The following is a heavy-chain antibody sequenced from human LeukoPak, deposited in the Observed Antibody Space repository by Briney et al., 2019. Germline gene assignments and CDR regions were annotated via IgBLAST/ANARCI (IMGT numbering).Heavy chain of an antibody. CDR1: SGSISSSSYY. CDR3: ASTGFDMDV. J-gene: IGHJ6*03. Sequence: SETLSLTCTVSSGSISSSSYYWGWIRQPPGKGLEWIGSIYYSGSTYYNPSLKSRVTISVDTSKNQFSLKLSSVTAADTAVYYCASTGFDMDVWGKGTTVTVSS. D-gene: IGHD1-14*01. CDR2: IYYSGST. V-gene: IGHV4-39*01.